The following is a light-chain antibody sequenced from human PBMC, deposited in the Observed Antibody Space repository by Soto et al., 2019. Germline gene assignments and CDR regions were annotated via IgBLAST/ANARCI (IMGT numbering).Light chain of an antibody. CDR3: QQFSSYPLT. J-gene: IGKJ4*01. CDR1: QSVSSNY. CDR2: EAS. V-gene: IGKV3-20*01. Sequence: EIVLTQSPRTLSLSPGERATLSCRASQSVSSNYLARYQQKPGQAPRLLIYEASSRATGIPDRFSGGGSGTDFTLTISRLEPEDFAVYYCQQFSSYPLTFGGGTKVDIK.